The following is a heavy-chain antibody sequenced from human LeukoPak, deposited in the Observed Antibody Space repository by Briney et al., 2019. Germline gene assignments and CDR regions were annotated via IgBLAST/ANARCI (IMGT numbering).Heavy chain of an antibody. CDR1: GFTVSSNY. CDR3: ARDRDWPGEFDY. Sequence: GSLRLSCAASGFTVSSNYMSWIRQPPGKGLEWIGTIYSSGTTYYNPSLKSRVTISVDTSKSQFSLKLSSVTAADTAVYYCARDRDWPGEFDYWGQGTLVTVSS. D-gene: IGHD3-16*01. CDR2: IYSSGTT. J-gene: IGHJ4*02. V-gene: IGHV4-39*07.